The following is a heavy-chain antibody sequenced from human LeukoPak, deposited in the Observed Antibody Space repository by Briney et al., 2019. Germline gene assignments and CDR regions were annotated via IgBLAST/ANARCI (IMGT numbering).Heavy chain of an antibody. V-gene: IGHV4-39*07. D-gene: IGHD3-22*01. CDR2: TYHNGST. J-gene: IGHJ6*03. CDR3: ARAGDSSGYYDYYYMDV. Sequence: PSETLSLTCTVSGGSISSISYYWGWIRQPPGKGLEWIGSTYHNGSTYYNPSLKSRVTISVDTSKNQFSLKLSSVTAADTAVYYCARAGDSSGYYDYYYMDVWGKGTTVTVSS. CDR1: GGSISSISYY.